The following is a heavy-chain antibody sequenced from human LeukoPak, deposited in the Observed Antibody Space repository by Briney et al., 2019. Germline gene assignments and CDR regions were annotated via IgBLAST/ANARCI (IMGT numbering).Heavy chain of an antibody. CDR3: ATSIKGMTAVGY. Sequence: ASVKVSCKVSGYTLTELSMHWVRQAPGKGLEWMGGFDPEDGETIYAQKFRGRVTMTEDTSTDTAYMELSSLRSEDTAVYYCATSIKGMTAVGYWGQGTLVTVSS. J-gene: IGHJ4*02. CDR2: FDPEDGET. V-gene: IGHV1-24*01. D-gene: IGHD2-2*01. CDR1: GYTLTELS.